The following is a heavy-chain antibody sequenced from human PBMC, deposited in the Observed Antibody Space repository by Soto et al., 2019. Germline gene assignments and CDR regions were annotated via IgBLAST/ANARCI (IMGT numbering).Heavy chain of an antibody. CDR1: GGSISSSSYY. CDR3: ARKPDPPGSYPFYFDY. Sequence: QLQLQESGPGLVKPSETLSLTCTVSGGSISSSSYYWGWIRQPPGKGLEWIGTTYYSGTTYYNPSLKSRVTISVDTSTNQFSLKLSSVTAADTAVYYCARKPDPPGSYPFYFDYWGQGALVTVSS. J-gene: IGHJ4*02. V-gene: IGHV4-39*01. CDR2: TYYSGTT. D-gene: IGHD3-10*01.